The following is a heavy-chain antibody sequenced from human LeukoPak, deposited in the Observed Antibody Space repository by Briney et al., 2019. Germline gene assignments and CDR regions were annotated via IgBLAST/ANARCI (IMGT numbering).Heavy chain of an antibody. CDR1: GGSISSYY. J-gene: IGHJ5*02. V-gene: IGHV4-59*01. Sequence: SETLSLTCTASGGSISSYYWSWIRQPPGKGLEWIGHIYGGGSTNYNPSLKSRVTLSVDTSKNQFSLRLSSVTAADTAVYYCAREGTSGTHLNWFDPWGQGTLVTVSS. CDR3: AREGTSGTHLNWFDP. CDR2: IYGGGST. D-gene: IGHD1-1*01.